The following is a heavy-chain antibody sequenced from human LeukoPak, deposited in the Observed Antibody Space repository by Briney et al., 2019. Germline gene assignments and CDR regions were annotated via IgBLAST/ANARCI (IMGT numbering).Heavy chain of an antibody. V-gene: IGHV4-59*01. CDR1: RASLSGYY. CDR2: IDYSGSS. D-gene: IGHD1-1*01. Sequence: SETLSLTCIDSRASLSGYYWSWIRQPPRKGLEWIGYIDYSGSSNYNPSLKSRVTISVDTSKNQFSLKLNSVTAADTAVYSCARWNEGLDYWGQGALVTVSS. CDR3: ARWNEGLDY. J-gene: IGHJ4*02.